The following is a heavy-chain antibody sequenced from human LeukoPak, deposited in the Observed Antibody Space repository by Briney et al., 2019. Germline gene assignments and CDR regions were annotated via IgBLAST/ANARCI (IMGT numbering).Heavy chain of an antibody. CDR2: INHSGST. CDR1: GGSFSGYY. CDR3: ARGLGY. V-gene: IGHV4-34*01. Sequence: SETLSLTCAVYGGSFSGYYWSWIRQPPGKGLEWIGEINHSGSTNYNPSLESRVTISVDTSKNQFSLKLSSVTAADTAVYYCARGLGYWGQGTLVTVSS. J-gene: IGHJ4*02.